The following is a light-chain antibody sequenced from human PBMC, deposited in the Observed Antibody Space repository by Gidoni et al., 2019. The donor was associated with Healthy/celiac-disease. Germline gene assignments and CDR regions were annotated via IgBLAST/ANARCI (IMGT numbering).Light chain of an antibody. Sequence: QSVLTQPPSVSDAPRQRVTISCSGSSSNIGNNAVNWYQQLPGKAPKLLIYYDDLLPSGVSDRFSGSKSGTSASLAISGLQSEDEADYYGAAWDDSLNGVVFGGGTKLTVL. CDR3: AAWDDSLNGVV. J-gene: IGLJ2*01. CDR1: SSNIGNNA. V-gene: IGLV1-36*01. CDR2: YDD.